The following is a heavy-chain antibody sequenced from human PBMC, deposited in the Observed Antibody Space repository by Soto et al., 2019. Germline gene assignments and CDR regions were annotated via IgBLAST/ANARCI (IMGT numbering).Heavy chain of an antibody. Sequence: ASVKVSCKASGYTFTIYYMHWVRQAPGQGLEWMGIINPSGGSTSYAQKFQGRVTMTRDTSTSTVYMELSSLRSEDTAVYYCATSARGSGSYYNAWYYYGMDVWGQGTTVTVSS. CDR3: ATSARGSGSYYNAWYYYGMDV. V-gene: IGHV1-46*03. CDR2: INPSGGST. D-gene: IGHD3-10*01. J-gene: IGHJ6*02. CDR1: GYTFTIYY.